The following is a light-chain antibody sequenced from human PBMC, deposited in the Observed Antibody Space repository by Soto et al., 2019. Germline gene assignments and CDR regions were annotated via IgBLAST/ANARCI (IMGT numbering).Light chain of an antibody. Sequence: DIQMTQSPSSVSASVGDRVTITCRASQGISNWLAWYQQKPGRAPKLLIYAVSNLHSGVPSRFSGSGSGTHFTLTINXXXXEDFATYYCQQANSFPHTFGQGTKLE. CDR2: AVS. CDR3: QQANSFPHT. J-gene: IGKJ2*01. CDR1: QGISNW. V-gene: IGKV1-12*01.